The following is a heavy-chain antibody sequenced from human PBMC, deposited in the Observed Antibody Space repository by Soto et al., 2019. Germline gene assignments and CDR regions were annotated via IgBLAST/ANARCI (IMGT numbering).Heavy chain of an antibody. CDR1: GGSFSGYY. CDR3: ARGRITIFRVVIRLDY. J-gene: IGHJ4*02. D-gene: IGHD3-3*01. Sequence: QVQLQQWGAGLLKPSETLSLTCAVYGGSFSGYYWSWIRQPPGKGLEWIGEINHSGSTNYNPSLKSRVTISVDTSKNQFSLKLSSVTAADTAVYYCARGRITIFRVVIRLDYWGQGTLVTVSS. V-gene: IGHV4-34*01. CDR2: INHSGST.